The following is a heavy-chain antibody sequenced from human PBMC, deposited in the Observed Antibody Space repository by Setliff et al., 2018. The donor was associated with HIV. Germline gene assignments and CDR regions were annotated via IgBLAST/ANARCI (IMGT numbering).Heavy chain of an antibody. J-gene: IGHJ4*02. CDR3: AKDRLLDGSSWYYLGY. CDR1: GFTFSNYG. CDR2: IRYDGSDK. D-gene: IGHD6-13*01. Sequence: SGGSLRLSCEISGFTFSNYGMHWVRQAPGKGLEWVAFIRYDGSDKYYVDSVKGRFTVSRDNSKNTLYLQMNSLRPEDTALYYCAKDRLLDGSSWYYLGYWGQGTLVTVSS. V-gene: IGHV3-30*02.